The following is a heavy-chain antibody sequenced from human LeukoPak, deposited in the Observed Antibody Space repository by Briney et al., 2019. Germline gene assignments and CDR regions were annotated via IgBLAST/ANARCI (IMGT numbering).Heavy chain of an antibody. Sequence: SETLSLTCIVSGGSLSNSSYYWGWIRQPPGKGLEWIGSIFYSGSAYYNPSLKSRVTISVDTSKNQFSLKLTSVTAADTAVYYCARHWVVTPNYWGQGTLVTVSS. CDR2: IFYSGSA. D-gene: IGHD4-23*01. CDR1: GGSLSNSSYY. J-gene: IGHJ4*02. V-gene: IGHV4-39*01. CDR3: ARHWVVTPNY.